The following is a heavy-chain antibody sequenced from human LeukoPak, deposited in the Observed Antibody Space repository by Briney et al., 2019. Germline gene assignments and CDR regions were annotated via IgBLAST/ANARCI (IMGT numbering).Heavy chain of an antibody. V-gene: IGHV3-23*01. CDR1: GFTFSSYG. Sequence: GGSLRLSCAASGFTFSSYGMSWVRQAPGKGLEWVSAISGSGGSTYYADSVKGRFTISRDNSKNTLHLQMYSLRAEDTAIYYCAKAGSIRFDYWGQGTLVTVSS. CDR2: ISGSGGST. J-gene: IGHJ4*02. CDR3: AKAGSIRFDY. D-gene: IGHD1-26*01.